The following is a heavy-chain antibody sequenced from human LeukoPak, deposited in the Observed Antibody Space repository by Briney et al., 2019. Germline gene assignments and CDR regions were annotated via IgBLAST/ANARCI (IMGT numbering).Heavy chain of an antibody. CDR3: ARGRYSGYPNNWFDP. Sequence: SQTLSLTCTVSGGSISSGSYYWSWIRQHPGKGLEWIGYIYYSGSTYYNPSLKGRVTISVDTSKNQFSLKLSSVTAADTAVYFCARGRYSGYPNNWFDPWGQGTLVTVSS. D-gene: IGHD5-12*01. CDR1: GGSISSGSYY. V-gene: IGHV4-31*03. CDR2: IYYSGST. J-gene: IGHJ5*02.